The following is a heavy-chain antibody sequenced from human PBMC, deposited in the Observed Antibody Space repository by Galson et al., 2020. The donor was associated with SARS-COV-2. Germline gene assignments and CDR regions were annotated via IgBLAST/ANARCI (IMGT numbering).Heavy chain of an antibody. CDR3: ARDATYYDILTGYYPQYYYYGMDV. CDR2: IWYDGSNK. V-gene: IGHV3-33*01. J-gene: IGHJ6*02. D-gene: IGHD3-9*01. CDR1: GFTFSSYG. Sequence: GGSLRLSCAASGFTFSSYGMHWVRQAPGKGLEWVAVIWYDGSNKYYADSVKGRFTISRDNSKNTLYLQMNSLRAEDTAVYYCARDATYYDILTGYYPQYYYYGMDVWGQGTTVTVSS.